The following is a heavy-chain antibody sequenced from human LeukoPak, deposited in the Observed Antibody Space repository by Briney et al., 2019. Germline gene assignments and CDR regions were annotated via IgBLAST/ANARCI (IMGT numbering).Heavy chain of an antibody. Sequence: GRSLRLSCAASGFSFNRYCMHWVRQAPGKGLELVAVIWYDGSNKYYGDSVKGRFTISRDNFSNSLYLEMNNLRVDDTALYCCAKGAGSGAVHYLDQWGQGTLVTVSS. V-gene: IGHV3-33*06. D-gene: IGHD2-15*01. CDR2: IWYDGSNK. CDR1: GFSFNRYC. J-gene: IGHJ4*02. CDR3: AKGAGSGAVHYLDQ.